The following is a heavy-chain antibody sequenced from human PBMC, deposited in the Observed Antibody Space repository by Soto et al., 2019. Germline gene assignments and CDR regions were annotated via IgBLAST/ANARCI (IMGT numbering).Heavy chain of an antibody. CDR1: GFTFSSYS. CDR2: ISSSSSYI. J-gene: IGHJ3*02. V-gene: IGHV3-21*01. CDR3: ARAGYCSGGSCHSGAFDI. Sequence: GGSLRLSCAASGFTFSSYSMNWVRQAPGKGLEWVSSISSSSSYIYYADSVKGRFTISRDNAKNSLYLQMNSLRAEDTAVYYCARAGYCSGGSCHSGAFDIWGQGTMVTVS. D-gene: IGHD2-15*01.